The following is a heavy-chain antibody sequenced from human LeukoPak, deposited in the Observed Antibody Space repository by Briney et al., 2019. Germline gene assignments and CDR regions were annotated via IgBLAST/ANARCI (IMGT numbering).Heavy chain of an antibody. CDR1: GGSISSSNW. J-gene: IGHJ4*02. Sequence: SETLSLTWAVSGGSISSSNWWSWVRQPPGKGLEWIGEIYHSGSTNYNPSLKSRVTISVDKSKNQFSLKLSSVTAADTAVYYCARWHCSGGSCYFDYWGQGTLVTVSS. V-gene: IGHV4-4*02. D-gene: IGHD2-15*01. CDR3: ARWHCSGGSCYFDY. CDR2: IYHSGST.